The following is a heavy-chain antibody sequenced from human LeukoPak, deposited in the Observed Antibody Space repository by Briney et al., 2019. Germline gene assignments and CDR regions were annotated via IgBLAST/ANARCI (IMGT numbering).Heavy chain of an antibody. Sequence: SETLSLTCTVSGGSISSYYWSWIRQPPGKGLEWIGYIYYSGSTNYNPSLKSRVTISVDTSRNEFSLKLSSVTAADTAVYYCARNYDSSGYLGYWGQGTLVTVSS. D-gene: IGHD3-22*01. CDR1: GGSISSYY. J-gene: IGHJ4*02. V-gene: IGHV4-59*01. CDR3: ARNYDSSGYLGY. CDR2: IYYSGST.